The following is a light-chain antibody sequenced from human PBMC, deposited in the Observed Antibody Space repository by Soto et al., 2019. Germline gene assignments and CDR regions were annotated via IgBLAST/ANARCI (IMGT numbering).Light chain of an antibody. CDR1: QDISNY. J-gene: IGKJ4*01. CDR2: DAS. V-gene: IGKV1-33*01. CDR3: QQYRNLPLT. Sequence: DIQMTQSPSSLSASVGDRVTITCQASQDISNYLNWYQQKPGKAPQLLIYDASNLETGVPSRFSGSGSGTDFTFTISSLQPEDIATYYCQQYRNLPLTFGGGTKVEIK.